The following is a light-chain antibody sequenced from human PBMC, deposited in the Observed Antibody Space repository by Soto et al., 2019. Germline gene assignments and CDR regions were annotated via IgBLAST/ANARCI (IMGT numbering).Light chain of an antibody. CDR2: DVS. CDR1: GSDVGGYNY. CDR3: SSYTSASTPLV. J-gene: IGLJ2*01. Sequence: QSALTQPASVSGSPGQSITISCTGTGSDVGGYNYVSWYQQHPAKAPKVMIYDVSNRPSGVSNRFSGSKSGNTASLTISGLQAEDEADYYCSSYTSASTPLVFGGGTKVTVL. V-gene: IGLV2-14*01.